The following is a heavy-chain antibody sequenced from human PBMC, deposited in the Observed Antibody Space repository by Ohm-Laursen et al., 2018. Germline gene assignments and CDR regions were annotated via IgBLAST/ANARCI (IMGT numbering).Heavy chain of an antibody. J-gene: IGHJ4*02. CDR3: ARDFPLVGATRYFDY. Sequence: GTLSLTCAVSGGSISSYYWSWIRQTPGKGLEWIGCIYYTGSTINYNPSLKSRVTISLDTSKNQFSLKLSSVTAADTAVYYCARDFPLVGATRYFDYWGQGTLVTVSS. D-gene: IGHD1-26*01. CDR1: GGSISSYY. CDR2: IYYTGST. V-gene: IGHV4-59*01.